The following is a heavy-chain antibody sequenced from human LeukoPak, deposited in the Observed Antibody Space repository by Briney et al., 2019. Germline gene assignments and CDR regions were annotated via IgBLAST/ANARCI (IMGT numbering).Heavy chain of an antibody. D-gene: IGHD5-18*01. Sequence: PGGSLRLSCAASGFTFSHYGMHWVRQAPGKGLEWVAIIWYDGSNKYYADSVKGRFAISRDNSKSTVYLQMDSLAAEDTAVYYCAKDFGHSFGFYNSFDPWGQGTLVTVSS. CDR1: GFTFSHYG. CDR2: IWYDGSNK. V-gene: IGHV3-30*02. CDR3: AKDFGHSFGFYNSFDP. J-gene: IGHJ5*02.